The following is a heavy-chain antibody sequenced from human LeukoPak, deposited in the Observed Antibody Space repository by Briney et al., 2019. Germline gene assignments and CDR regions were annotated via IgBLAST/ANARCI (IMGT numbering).Heavy chain of an antibody. CDR1: GFTFSSYD. J-gene: IGHJ5*02. CDR3: ARGILRFLEWLFLCLYNWFDP. D-gene: IGHD3-3*01. Sequence: GGSLRLSCAACGFTFSSYDMHWVRQATGKGLEWVSAIGTAGDTYYPGSAKGQFTISRENAKNSLYLQMNSLRAGDTAVYYCARGILRFLEWLFLCLYNWFDPWGQGTLVTVSS. CDR2: IGTAGDT. V-gene: IGHV3-13*03.